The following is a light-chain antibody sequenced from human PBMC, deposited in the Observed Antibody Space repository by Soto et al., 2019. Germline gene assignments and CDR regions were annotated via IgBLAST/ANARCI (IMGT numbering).Light chain of an antibody. J-gene: IGLJ2*01. CDR1: SSNIGAGYD. CDR3: SAYAGTRVL. V-gene: IGLV1-40*01. CDR2: GNS. Sequence: QSVLTQPPSVSGAPGQRVTISCTGSSSNIGAGYDVHWYQQLPGTAPKLLIYGNSNRPSGVPDRFSGSRSGTSASLAITGLQAEDEADYYCSAYAGTRVLFGGGTKLTVL.